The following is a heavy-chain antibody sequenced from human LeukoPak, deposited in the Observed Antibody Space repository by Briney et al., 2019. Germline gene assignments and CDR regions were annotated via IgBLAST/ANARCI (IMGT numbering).Heavy chain of an antibody. CDR1: GFTFSNAW. D-gene: IGHD4-17*01. CDR3: TTPYGDYEHDAFDI. CDR2: IKSKTDGGTT. Sequence: PGGSLRLSCAASGFTFSNAWMSWVRQAPGKGLEWVGRIKSKTDGGTTDYAAPVKGRFTISRDDSKNTLYLQMNSLKTEDTAVYYCTTPYGDYEHDAFDIWGQGTMVTVSS. J-gene: IGHJ3*02. V-gene: IGHV3-15*01.